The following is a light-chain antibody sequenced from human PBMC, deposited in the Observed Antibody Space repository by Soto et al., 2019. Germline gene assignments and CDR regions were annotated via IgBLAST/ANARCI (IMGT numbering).Light chain of an antibody. J-gene: IGLJ3*02. CDR1: SRDVGGYNY. CDR3: CSSPGSYTWV. Sequence: QSALTQPCSVSGSPGQSVTIPCTGTSRDVGGYNYVSWYQQHPGKAPKLMIYDVSKRPSGVPDRFSGSKSGNTASLTISGLEAEDEADYYCCSSPGSYTWVFGGGTKLTVL. V-gene: IGLV2-11*01. CDR2: DVS.